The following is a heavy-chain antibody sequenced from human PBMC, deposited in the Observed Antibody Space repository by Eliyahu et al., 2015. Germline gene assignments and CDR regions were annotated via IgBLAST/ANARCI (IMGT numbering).Heavy chain of an antibody. D-gene: IGHD1-26*01. CDR1: GYTFTGXY. J-gene: IGHJ3*02. CDR3: ARESWPHSGWEHIGDAFDI. CDR2: INPNSGDT. Sequence: QVQLVQSGAEVKKPGASVKVXCKASGYTFTGXYMXWVRQAPGQGLEWMGWINPNSGDTNYAQKFQGWVTMTRDTSISTAYMELSRLRSDDTAVYYCARESWPHSGWEHIGDAFDIWGQGTMVTVSS. V-gene: IGHV1-2*04.